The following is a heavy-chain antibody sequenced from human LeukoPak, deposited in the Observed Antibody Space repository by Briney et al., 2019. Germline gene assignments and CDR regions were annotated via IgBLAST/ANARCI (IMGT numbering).Heavy chain of an antibody. J-gene: IGHJ4*02. Sequence: GGSLRLSCAASGFTFSSYGMHWVRQAPGKGLEWVAFIRYDGSNKYYADSVKGRFTISRDNSKNSLYLQMNSLRAEDTAVYYCTRFYGSGPFYFDYWGQGTLVTVSS. D-gene: IGHD3-10*01. CDR1: GFTFSSYG. CDR3: TRFYGSGPFYFDY. CDR2: IRYDGSNK. V-gene: IGHV3-30*02.